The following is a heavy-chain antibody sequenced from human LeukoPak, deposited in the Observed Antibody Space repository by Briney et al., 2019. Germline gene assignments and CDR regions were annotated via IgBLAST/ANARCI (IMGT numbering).Heavy chain of an antibody. CDR1: GGSITNDNYH. V-gene: IGHV4-39*07. D-gene: IGHD3-16*01. CDR2: IYYNGKT. CDR3: AGTNGGGRPKHFDY. J-gene: IGHJ4*02. Sequence: PSETLSLTCTVSGGSITNDNYHWAWIRQPPGKGLEWIGSIYYNGKTYYKPSLKSLVTISVDAPKNQFSLRLTSVTAADTAVYYCAGTNGGGRPKHFDYWGQGTLVTVSS.